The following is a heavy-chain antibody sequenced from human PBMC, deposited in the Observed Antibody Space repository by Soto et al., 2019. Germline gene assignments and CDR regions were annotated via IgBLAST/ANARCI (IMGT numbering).Heavy chain of an antibody. Sequence: PSETLSLTCAVSGDSISRGYYWAWIRQPPGKGLEWVASIYHSGTTYYNPSLTSRVTISVDTSKNQFSLKMNSVTAADSAVYYCARESSYCSGGSCYFDYYGMDVWGQGTTVTVSS. D-gene: IGHD2-15*01. CDR3: ARESSYCSGGSCYFDYYGMDV. CDR2: IYHSGTT. V-gene: IGHV4-38-2*02. CDR1: GDSISRGYY. J-gene: IGHJ6*02.